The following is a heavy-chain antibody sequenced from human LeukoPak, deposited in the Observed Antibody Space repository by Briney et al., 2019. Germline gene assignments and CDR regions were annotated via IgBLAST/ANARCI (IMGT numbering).Heavy chain of an antibody. CDR1: GYSISSGYY. V-gene: IGHV4-38-2*02. Sequence: SETLSLTCTVSGYSISSGYYWGWIRQPPGKGLEGIGRIYHSGSTYYNPSLKSRVTISVDTSKNQFSLKLSSVTAADTAVYYCARLNGDYGDYGGYYFDYWGQGTLVTVSS. CDR3: ARLNGDYGDYGGYYFDY. CDR2: IYHSGST. D-gene: IGHD4-17*01. J-gene: IGHJ4*02.